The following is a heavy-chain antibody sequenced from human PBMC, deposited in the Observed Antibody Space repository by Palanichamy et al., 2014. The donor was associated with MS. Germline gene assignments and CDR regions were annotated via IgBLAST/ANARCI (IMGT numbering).Heavy chain of an antibody. V-gene: IGHV4-61*01. CDR3: ARDRSAAGYYAMDV. CDR2: IYYLGTT. J-gene: IGHJ6*02. D-gene: IGHD6-25*01. Sequence: QVQLQESGPGTVMPSETLSLTCTVSGGSVSSGNFYWSWIRKPPTKGLEWIGYIYYLGTTNYNPSLKSRVTISLDTSKNQFSLKLISVTAADTAIYYCARDRSAAGYYAMDVWGQGTTVTVSS. CDR1: GGSVSSGNFY.